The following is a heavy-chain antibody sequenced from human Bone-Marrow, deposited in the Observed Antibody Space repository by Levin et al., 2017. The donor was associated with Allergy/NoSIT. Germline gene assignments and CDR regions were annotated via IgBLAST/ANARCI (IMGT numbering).Heavy chain of an antibody. J-gene: IGHJ6*02. CDR1: GGTFSSYT. CDR3: ARGEDKTSQDNFYYGMDV. Sequence: ASVKVSCKASGGTFSSYTVSWVRHSPGQGLEWIGRILPILGLANYAQNFQARVTITADKSSSAIYMELSSLRSDDTAVYYCARGEDKTSQDNFYYGMDVWGPGTTVTVSS. D-gene: IGHD5-24*01. CDR2: ILPILGLA. V-gene: IGHV1-69*02.